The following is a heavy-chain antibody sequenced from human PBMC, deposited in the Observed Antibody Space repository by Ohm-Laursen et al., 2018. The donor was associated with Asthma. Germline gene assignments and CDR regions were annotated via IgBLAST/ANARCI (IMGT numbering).Heavy chain of an antibody. J-gene: IGHJ4*02. CDR2: INSVFGTT. Sequence: SSVKVSCKASGYTFTSYYMHWVRQAPGQGLEWMGGINSVFGTTTYPQKFQDRVTITADDSTSTVYMELSSLRSEDTAVYYCARKAGSCISRTCYSLDFWGQGTLVTVSS. CDR3: ARKAGSCISRTCYSLDF. D-gene: IGHD2-2*01. V-gene: IGHV1-69*01. CDR1: GYTFTSYY.